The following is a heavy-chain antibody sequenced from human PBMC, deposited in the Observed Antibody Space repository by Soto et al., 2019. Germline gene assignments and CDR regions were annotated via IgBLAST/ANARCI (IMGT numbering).Heavy chain of an antibody. CDR3: ARESPGLLFYYFGP. D-gene: IGHD3-16*01. Sequence: SETLSLTCTVSSGSINSGGHYWTWIRQHPGKGLEWIGYIFYSRTTSYNPSLKSRVTISGDTSKNQFSLTLRSVTAADSAVYYCARESPGLLFYYFGPRRKGTPFPVSS. CDR1: SGSINSGGHY. J-gene: IGHJ4*01. V-gene: IGHV4-31*03. CDR2: IFYSRTT.